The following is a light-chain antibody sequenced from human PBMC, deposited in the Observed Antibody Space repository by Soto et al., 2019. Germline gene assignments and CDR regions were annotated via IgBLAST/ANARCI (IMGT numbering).Light chain of an antibody. Sequence: DIQMTQSPSSLSASGGDRVTITCRASQSISSYLNWYQQKPGKAPKLLIYAASSLQSGVPSRFSGSGSGTDFTLTISSLQPEDFATYYCQQSYSTPFTFGQGTRLEI. CDR2: AAS. CDR1: QSISSY. CDR3: QQSYSTPFT. J-gene: IGKJ5*01. V-gene: IGKV1-39*01.